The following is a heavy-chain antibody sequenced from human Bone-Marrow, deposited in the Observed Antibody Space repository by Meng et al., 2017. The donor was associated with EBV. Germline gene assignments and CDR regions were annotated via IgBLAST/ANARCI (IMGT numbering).Heavy chain of an antibody. V-gene: IGHV4-34*01. CDR2: IKHSGST. CDR3: ARATGGSTGYFR. J-gene: IGHJ4*02. Sequence: QGQLQQWGAGLLKPSENWSLTCVVNGGSLSGFSWSWIRQAPGKGLEWIGEIKHSGSTNYNPSLKNRVTISVDPSKNQFSLRLSSVTAADTAVYYCARATGGSTGYFRWGQGTLVTVSS. CDR1: GGSLSGFS. D-gene: IGHD3-9*01.